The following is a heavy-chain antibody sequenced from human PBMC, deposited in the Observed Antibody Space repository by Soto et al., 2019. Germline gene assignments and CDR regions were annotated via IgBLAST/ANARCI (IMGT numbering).Heavy chain of an antibody. Sequence: PSETLSLTCAVYGGSFSDYSWTWIRQPPGKGLEWIGEINHSGSTNYNPSLKSRVTISVDTSKNQFSLKLTSVTAADTAVYYCARDKITGLFDYWGQGPRSPSPQ. J-gene: IGHJ4*02. CDR1: GGSFSDYS. CDR3: ARDKITGLFDY. V-gene: IGHV4-34*01. D-gene: IGHD2-8*02. CDR2: INHSGST.